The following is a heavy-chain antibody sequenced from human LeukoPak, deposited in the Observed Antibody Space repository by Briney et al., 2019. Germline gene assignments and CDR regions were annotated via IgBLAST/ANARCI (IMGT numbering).Heavy chain of an antibody. Sequence: PSETLSLTCTVSGGSISSGSYFWGWIRQPPGRGLEWIGSVFYSGSTYYNPSLKSRVTISVDTSKNQFSLKLSSVTAADTAVYYCARLSKTYSSSWRSRGGRYFDYWGQGTLVTVSS. D-gene: IGHD6-13*01. J-gene: IGHJ4*02. V-gene: IGHV4-39*01. CDR3: ARLSKTYSSSWRSRGGRYFDY. CDR1: GGSISSGSYF. CDR2: VFYSGST.